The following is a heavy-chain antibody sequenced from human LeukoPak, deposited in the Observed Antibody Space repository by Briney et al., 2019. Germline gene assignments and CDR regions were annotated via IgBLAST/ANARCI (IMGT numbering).Heavy chain of an antibody. CDR2: INHSGST. D-gene: IGHD6-6*01. J-gene: IGHJ6*04. CDR1: GGSFSGYY. V-gene: IGHV4-34*01. Sequence: SETLSLTCAVYGGSFSGYYWSWIRQPPGKGLEWIGEINHSGSTNYNPSLKSRVTISVDTSKNQFSLKLSSVTAADTAVYYCARHDRRRPIVARPARDLDVWGKGTTVTVSS. CDR3: ARHDRRRPIVARPARDLDV.